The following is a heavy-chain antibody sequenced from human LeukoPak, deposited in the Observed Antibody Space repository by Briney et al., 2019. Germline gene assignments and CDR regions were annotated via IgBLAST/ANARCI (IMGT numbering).Heavy chain of an antibody. CDR1: GFTFSSYS. Sequence: PGGSLRLSCAASGFTFSSYSMNWVRQAPGKGLEWVSSISSSSSYIYYADSVKGRFTISRDNAKNSLYLQMNSLRAEDTAVYYCARGIRGKGDPDAFDIWGQGTMVTVSS. D-gene: IGHD3-16*01. CDR2: ISSSSSYI. V-gene: IGHV3-21*01. J-gene: IGHJ3*02. CDR3: ARGIRGKGDPDAFDI.